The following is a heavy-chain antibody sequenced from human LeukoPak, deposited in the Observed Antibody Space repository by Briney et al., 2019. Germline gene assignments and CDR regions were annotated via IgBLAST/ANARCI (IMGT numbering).Heavy chain of an antibody. CDR3: ARVHYGGNFYFDY. D-gene: IGHD4-23*01. CDR2: ICYKGST. Sequence: SETLSLTCTVSGGPISSGGYYWRWIRKHPGAGVEWNGYICYKGSTHYNPSLKSRVTISVDTSKNQFSLKLNSVTAADAAVYYCARVHYGGNFYFDYWGQGTLVTVSS. CDR1: GGPISSGGYY. V-gene: IGHV4-31*03. J-gene: IGHJ4*02.